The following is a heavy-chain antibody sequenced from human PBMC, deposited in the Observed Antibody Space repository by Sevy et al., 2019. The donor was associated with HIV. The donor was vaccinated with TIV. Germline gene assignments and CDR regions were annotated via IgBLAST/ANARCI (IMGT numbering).Heavy chain of an antibody. D-gene: IGHD3-16*01. V-gene: IGHV3-7*03. J-gene: IGHJ4*01. Sequence: GGSLRLSCVASGFTFNNFWMAWVRQAPGKGLEWFANLKPGGSGSNNVGSVKGRFTISRDNAKNSLYLQMNSLTAEDTAVYYCARDVGGGYFDYWGQGTLVTVSS. CDR3: ARDVGGGYFDY. CDR1: GFTFNNFW. CDR2: LKPGGSGS.